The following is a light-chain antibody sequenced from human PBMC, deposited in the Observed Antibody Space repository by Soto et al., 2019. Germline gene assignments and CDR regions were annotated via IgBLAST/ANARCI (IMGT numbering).Light chain of an antibody. V-gene: IGKV3-11*01. Sequence: EIVLTQSPATLSLSPGERATLSCRASQSVSIYLAWYQQKPGQAPRLLIHDASSRATGIPARFSGSGSGTDFTLTTSSLEPEDFAVYYCQQRSNWPPITFGQGTRLEIK. J-gene: IGKJ5*01. CDR1: QSVSIY. CDR3: QQRSNWPPIT. CDR2: DAS.